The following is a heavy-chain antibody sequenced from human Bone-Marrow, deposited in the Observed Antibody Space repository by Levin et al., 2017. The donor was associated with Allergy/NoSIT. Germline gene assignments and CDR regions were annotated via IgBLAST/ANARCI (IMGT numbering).Heavy chain of an antibody. Sequence: KISCKASEGTFGSSTITWVRQAPGQGLEWMGRIIPILNTTNSAQKLQGRVTITADTSTTTAYLELTRLTFEDTAVYYCARDRDSYASGSPYWGQGTLVTVSS. J-gene: IGHJ1*01. CDR2: IIPILNTT. CDR3: ARDRDSYASGSPY. CDR1: EGTFGSST. V-gene: IGHV1-69*08. D-gene: IGHD3-10*01.